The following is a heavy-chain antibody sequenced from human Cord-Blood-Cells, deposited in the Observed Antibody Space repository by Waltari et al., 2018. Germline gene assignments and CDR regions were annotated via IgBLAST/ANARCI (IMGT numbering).Heavy chain of an antibody. J-gene: IGHJ6*02. CDR3: ARGDYSNYDSYYYYGMDV. CDR2: IIPIFGTA. D-gene: IGHD4-4*01. Sequence: QVQLVQSGAEVKKPGSSVKVSCKASGGTFSSYAISWVRHAPGPGLEWMGGIIPIFGTANYAQKFQGRVTITADESTSTAYMELSSLRSEDTAVYYCARGDYSNYDSYYYYGMDVWGQGTTVTVSS. V-gene: IGHV1-69*01. CDR1: GGTFSSYA.